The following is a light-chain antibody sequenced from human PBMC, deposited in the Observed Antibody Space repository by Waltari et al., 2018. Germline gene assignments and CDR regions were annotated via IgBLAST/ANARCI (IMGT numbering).Light chain of an antibody. CDR1: QTINTY. V-gene: IGKV1-39*01. Sequence: DIQMTQSPSSLSASVGDRVTLTPRASQTINTYLNWYQPKPGNAPKLLIYAASNLHSGVPSRFSGSGSGTAFTLTISSLQPEDFATYYCQQNYSNIIAFGQGTRLDFK. CDR2: AAS. J-gene: IGKJ5*01. CDR3: QQNYSNIIA.